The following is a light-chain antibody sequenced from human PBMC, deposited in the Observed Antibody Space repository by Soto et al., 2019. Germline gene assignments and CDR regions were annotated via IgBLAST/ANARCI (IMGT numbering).Light chain of an antibody. CDR2: EVN. J-gene: IGLJ2*01. V-gene: IGLV2-8*01. CDR1: SSDVGGYNF. CDR3: SSYAGNNNFVL. Sequence: QSVLTQPPSASGSPGQSVTISCNGTSSDVGGYNFVSWFQQNPGKAPKLMIYEVNKRPSGVPDRFSGSKSGNTASLTVSGLQAEDEADYYCSSYAGNNNFVLFGGGTQLTVL.